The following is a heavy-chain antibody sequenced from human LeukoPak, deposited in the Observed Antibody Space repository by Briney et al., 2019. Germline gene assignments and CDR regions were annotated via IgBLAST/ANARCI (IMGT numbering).Heavy chain of an antibody. CDR2: IKQDGSEK. CDR3: ARVADDYGESDAFDI. Sequence: GGSLRLSCAASGFTFSSYWMSWVRQAPGKGLEWVANIKQDGSEKYYVDSVKGRFTISRDNAKNSLYLQMNSLRAEDTAVYYCARVADDYGESDAFDIWGQGTMVTVSS. CDR1: GFTFSSYW. V-gene: IGHV3-7*01. D-gene: IGHD4-17*01. J-gene: IGHJ3*02.